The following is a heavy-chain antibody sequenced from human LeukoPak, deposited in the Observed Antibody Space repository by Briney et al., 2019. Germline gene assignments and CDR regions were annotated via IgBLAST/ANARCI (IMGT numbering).Heavy chain of an antibody. J-gene: IGHJ4*02. V-gene: IGHV4-59*12. D-gene: IGHD2-2*01. CDR3: ARFVPAATGAPLDY. CDR2: IYYSGST. CDR1: GGSISSYY. Sequence: ETLSLTCTVSGGSISSYYWSWIRQPPGRGLEWIGYIYYSGSTNYNPSLKSRVTISVDTSKNQFSLKLSSVTAADTAVYYCARFVPAATGAPLDYWGQGTLVTVSS.